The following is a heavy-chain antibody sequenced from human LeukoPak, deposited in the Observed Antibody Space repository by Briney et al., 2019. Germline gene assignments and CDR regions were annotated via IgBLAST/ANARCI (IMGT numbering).Heavy chain of an antibody. D-gene: IGHD6-6*01. J-gene: IGHJ4*01. CDR1: GYSISSGYY. V-gene: IGHV4-38-2*02. CDR3: ARVSAPSEYCSSVGYFDY. Sequence: SETLSRTCTVSGYSISSGYYWGWIRQPPGKGLEWIGSIYHRGSTYYNPSLKSRVTISVDTSKNQFSLKLSSVTAADTAVYYCARVSAPSEYCSSVGYFDYLGQGTLVTVSS. CDR2: IYHRGST.